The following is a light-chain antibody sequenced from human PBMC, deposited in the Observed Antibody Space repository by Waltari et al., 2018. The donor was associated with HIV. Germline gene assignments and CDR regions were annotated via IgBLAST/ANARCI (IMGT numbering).Light chain of an antibody. V-gene: IGLV2-11*01. Sequence: QSALTQPRSVSGSPGQSVXXSXXGXSXDVXGYNYVXXXXXHXXQAPNLFIYDVSRRPSGVPXRFXGSKSXXTAXLTISGXXXXDXADXYCCXXAGSLXVXGXGTXVTXL. CDR3: CXXAGSLXV. CDR2: DVS. CDR1: SXDVXGYNY. J-gene: IGLJ1*01.